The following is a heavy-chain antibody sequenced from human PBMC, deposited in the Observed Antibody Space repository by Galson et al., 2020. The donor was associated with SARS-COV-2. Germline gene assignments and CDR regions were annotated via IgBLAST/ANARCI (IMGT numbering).Heavy chain of an antibody. CDR1: DGPMSSYY. D-gene: IGHD4-17*01. Sequence: TLSLTCSVSDGPMSSYYWSWIRQPPGKGLQWIGYISYSGSANYNPSLRSRVTISVDLSKNQFSLKVTSVTAADTAVYYCARDPAPLYGDNYYYGMDVWGRGTTVTVSS. CDR3: ARDPAPLYGDNYYYGMDV. J-gene: IGHJ6*02. CDR2: ISYSGSA. V-gene: IGHV4-59*01.